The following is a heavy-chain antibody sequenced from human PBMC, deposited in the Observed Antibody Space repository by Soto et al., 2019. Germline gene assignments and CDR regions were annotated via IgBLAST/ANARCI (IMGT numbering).Heavy chain of an antibody. CDR1: GFTFSSYA. Sequence: XVSLLLSCAASGFTFSSYAMSWVRQAPGKGLEWVSAISGSGGSTYYADSVKGRFTISRDNSKNTLYLQMNSLRAEDTAVYYCAKGPGYSSSWYYFDYWGQGTLVTVSS. CDR3: AKGPGYSSSWYYFDY. V-gene: IGHV3-23*01. CDR2: ISGSGGST. J-gene: IGHJ4*02. D-gene: IGHD6-13*01.